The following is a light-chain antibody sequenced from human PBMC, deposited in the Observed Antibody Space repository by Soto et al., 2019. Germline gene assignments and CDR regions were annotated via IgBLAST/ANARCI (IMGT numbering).Light chain of an antibody. CDR3: TSFTSSSTWV. Sequence: QSALTQPHSVSGSPGQSVTISCTRTSVDVGAYDFVSWFQQHPGKAPKLKIYEVSNRPSGVSNRFSGSKSGYTASLTISELQAEDEADYYCTSFTSSSTWVFGGGTQLTVL. CDR2: EVS. J-gene: IGLJ3*02. V-gene: IGLV2-14*03. CDR1: SVDVGAYDF.